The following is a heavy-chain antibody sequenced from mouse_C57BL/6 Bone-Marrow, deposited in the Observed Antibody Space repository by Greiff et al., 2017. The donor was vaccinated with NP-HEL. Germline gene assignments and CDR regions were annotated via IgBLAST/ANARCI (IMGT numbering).Heavy chain of an antibody. CDR3: ARDYGSSSYYAMDY. V-gene: IGHV1-18*01. J-gene: IGHJ4*01. CDR2: INPNNGGT. CDR1: GYTFTDYN. Sequence: EVMLVESGPELVKPGASVKIPCKASGYTFTDYNMDWVKQSHGKSLEWIGDINPNNGGTIYNQKFKGKATLTVDKSSSTAYMELRSLTSEDTAVYYCARDYGSSSYYAMDYWGQGTSVTVSS. D-gene: IGHD1-1*01.